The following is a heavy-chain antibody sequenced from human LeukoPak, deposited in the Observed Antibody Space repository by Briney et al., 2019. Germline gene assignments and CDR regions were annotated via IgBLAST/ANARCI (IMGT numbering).Heavy chain of an antibody. CDR2: IFHLGST. D-gene: IGHD4-23*01. V-gene: IGHV4-30-2*01. CDR3: ARATRNTRVTPSHWYFDL. J-gene: IGHJ2*01. CDR1: GVSISSADYT. Sequence: SETLSLTCAVSGVSISSADYTWNWIRQPPGKGLEWIGYIFHLGSTYYNPSLKSRVTISVDRSKNQFSLKLSSVTAADTAVYYCARATRNTRVTPSHWYFDLWGRGTLVTVSS.